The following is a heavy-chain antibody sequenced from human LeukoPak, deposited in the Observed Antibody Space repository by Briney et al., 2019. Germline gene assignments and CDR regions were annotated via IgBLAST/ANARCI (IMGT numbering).Heavy chain of an antibody. CDR2: ISGDGSST. CDR3: AKSNGYGLVDI. CDR1: GFTFSSYW. V-gene: IGHV3-74*01. D-gene: IGHD3-10*01. J-gene: IGHJ3*02. Sequence: PGGSLRLSCAASGFTFSSYWMQWVRQAPGKGLVWVSRISGDGSSTSYADSVKGRFTISRDNAKNTLYLQMNSLRAEDTAVYYCAKSNGYGLVDIWGQGTMVTVSS.